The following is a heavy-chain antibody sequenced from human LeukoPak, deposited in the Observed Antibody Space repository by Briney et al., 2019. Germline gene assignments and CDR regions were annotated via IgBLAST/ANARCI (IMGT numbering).Heavy chain of an antibody. J-gene: IGHJ3*02. CDR3: ARGFAEEGTTTGAFDI. CDR1: GYTFSGYY. CDR2: INPNSGGT. V-gene: IGHV1-2*02. D-gene: IGHD1-7*01. Sequence: ASVKVSCKASGYTFSGYYVHWVRQAPGQGLEWMGWINPNSGGTNYAQKFQGRVTMTRDTSISTAYMELRRLGSDDTSVYYCARGFAEEGTTTGAFDIWGHGTMVTVSS.